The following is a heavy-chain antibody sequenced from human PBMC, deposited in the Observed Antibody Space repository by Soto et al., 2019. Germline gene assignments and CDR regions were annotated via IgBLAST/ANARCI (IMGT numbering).Heavy chain of an antibody. Sequence: XGSLRLSCAASGFTFSSYGMHWVRQAPGKGLDWVAVISYDGSNKYYADSVKGRFTISRDNSKNTLYLQMSSLRAEDTAVYYCVKDGSSGWPYYYGLDVWGQGTTVTVSS. V-gene: IGHV3-30*18. D-gene: IGHD6-19*01. CDR3: VKDGSSGWPYYYGLDV. CDR1: GFTFSSYG. CDR2: ISYDGSNK. J-gene: IGHJ6*02.